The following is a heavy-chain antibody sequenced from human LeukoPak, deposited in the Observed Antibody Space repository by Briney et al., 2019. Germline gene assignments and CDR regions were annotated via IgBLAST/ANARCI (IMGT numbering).Heavy chain of an antibody. CDR2: IKQDGSEK. CDR3: ARGNYYYDSGCYPFDY. CDR1: GFTFSSYW. V-gene: IGHV3-7*03. Sequence: GGSLRLSCAGSGFTFSSYWMRWVRQAPGKGLEWVANIKQDGSEKYYVDSVKGRFTISRDNAKNSLYLQMNSLRAEDTAVYFCARGNYYYDSGCYPFDYWGQGTLVTVSS. D-gene: IGHD3-10*01. J-gene: IGHJ4*02.